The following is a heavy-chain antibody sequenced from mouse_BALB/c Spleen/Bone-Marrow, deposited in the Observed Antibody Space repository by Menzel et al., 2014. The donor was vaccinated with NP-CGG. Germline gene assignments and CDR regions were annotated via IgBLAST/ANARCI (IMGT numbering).Heavy chain of an antibody. J-gene: IGHJ2*01. CDR3: TRNWDYFDY. V-gene: IGHV6-6*02. D-gene: IGHD4-1*01. CDR2: IRLKSNNYAT. Sequence: SGGGLVQPGGSMKLSCVASGFTFSNYWMNWVRQSPEKGLEWVAEIRLKSNNYATHYAESVKGRFTISRDDSKSSVYLQMNNLRAEDTGIYYCTRNWDYFDYWGQGTTLTVSS. CDR1: GFTFSNYW.